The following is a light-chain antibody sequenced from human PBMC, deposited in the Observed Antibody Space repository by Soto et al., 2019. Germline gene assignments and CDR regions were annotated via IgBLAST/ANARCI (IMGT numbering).Light chain of an antibody. V-gene: IGKV3-15*01. CDR2: GAS. CDR3: QQYNNWWT. CDR1: QSVSSSY. J-gene: IGKJ1*01. Sequence: EIVMTQSPATLSVSPGERATLACRASQSVSSSYLAWYQQKHGQAPRLLIYGASSRATGFPARFSGSGSGTEFTLTISSLQSEDFAVYYCQQYNNWWTFGQGTKVDIK.